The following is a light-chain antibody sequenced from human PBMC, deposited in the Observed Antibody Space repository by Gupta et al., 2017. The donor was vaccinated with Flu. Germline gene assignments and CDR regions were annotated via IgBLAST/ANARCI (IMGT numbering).Light chain of an antibody. J-gene: IGLJ3*02. CDR3: YSADGSGSPR. Sequence: SGDALPRKYAYWYQQKSGRAPVLVIYEDSKRPSGIPERFSGSSSGTMATLTVSGAQVDDEADYYCYSADGSGSPRFGGGTKLTVL. CDR2: EDS. V-gene: IGLV3-10*01. CDR1: ALPRKY.